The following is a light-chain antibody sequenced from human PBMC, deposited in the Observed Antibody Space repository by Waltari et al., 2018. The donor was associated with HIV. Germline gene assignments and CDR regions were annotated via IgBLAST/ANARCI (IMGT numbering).Light chain of an antibody. CDR1: SGHSNYA. Sequence: QLVLTQSPSASASLGASVTLTCTLSSGHSNYAIAWPQQPPEQGPRYLMKLNSAGSHYTGDGIPDRFSGSSAGAERYLTISSLQSEDEADYYCQTWGTGMVFGGGTKLTVL. CDR3: QTWGTGMV. J-gene: IGLJ3*02. CDR2: LNSAGSH. V-gene: IGLV4-69*01.